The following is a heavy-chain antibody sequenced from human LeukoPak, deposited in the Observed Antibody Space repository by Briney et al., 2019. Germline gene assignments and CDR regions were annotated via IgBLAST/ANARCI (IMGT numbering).Heavy chain of an antibody. CDR2: IIPIFGTA. J-gene: IGHJ4*02. Sequence: SVKVSCKASRGTFSSYAISWVRQAPGQGLEWRGRIIPIFGTANYAQKFQGRVTSTTDESTSTAYIELSSLRAEDTAVYYCARGFLAPGLSGWYYVFDYWGQGALVTVSS. D-gene: IGHD6-19*01. V-gene: IGHV1-69*05. CDR1: RGTFSSYA. CDR3: ARGFLAPGLSGWYYVFDY.